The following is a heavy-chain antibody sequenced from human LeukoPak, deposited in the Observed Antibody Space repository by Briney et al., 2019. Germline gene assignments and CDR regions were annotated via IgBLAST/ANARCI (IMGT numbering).Heavy chain of an antibody. CDR2: IYYSGST. Sequence: PSETLSLTCTVSGGSISSYYWSWIRQPPGKGLEWIGYIYYSGSTNYNPSLKSRVTISVDTSKNQFSLKLSSVTAADTAVYYCARGTGSYYYGSGSYWPSYYFDYWGQGTLATVSS. CDR3: ARGTGSYYYGSGSYWPSYYFDY. CDR1: GGSISSYY. V-gene: IGHV4-59*01. D-gene: IGHD3-10*01. J-gene: IGHJ4*02.